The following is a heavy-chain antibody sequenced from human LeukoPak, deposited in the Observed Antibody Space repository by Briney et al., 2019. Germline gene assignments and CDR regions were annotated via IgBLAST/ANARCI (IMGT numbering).Heavy chain of an antibody. D-gene: IGHD1-7*01. J-gene: IGHJ4*02. CDR1: GGSFSGYY. CDR3: AGMNYRGDY. V-gene: IGHV4-34*01. CDR2: INHSGST. Sequence: SETLSLTCAVYGGSFSGYYWSWIRQPPGKGLEWIGEINHSGSTNYNPSLKSRVTISVDTSKNQFSLKLSSVTAADAAVYYCAGMNYRGDYWGQGTLVTVSS.